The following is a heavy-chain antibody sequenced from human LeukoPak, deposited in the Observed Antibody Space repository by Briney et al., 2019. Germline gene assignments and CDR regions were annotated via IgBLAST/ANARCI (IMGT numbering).Heavy chain of an antibody. D-gene: IGHD6-19*01. Sequence: GASVKVSCKASGYTFTSYYIHWVRQAPGQGLEWMGIINPSGGSTSYAQKFQGRATMTRDTSTSTVYMELSSLRSEDTAVYYCARLPKGGSLVAGSDYWGQGSLVTVSS. CDR2: INPSGGST. CDR3: ARLPKGGSLVAGSDY. V-gene: IGHV1-46*01. J-gene: IGHJ4*02. CDR1: GYTFTSYY.